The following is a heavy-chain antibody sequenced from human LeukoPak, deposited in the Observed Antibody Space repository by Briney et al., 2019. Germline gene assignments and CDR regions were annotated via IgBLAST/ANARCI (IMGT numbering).Heavy chain of an antibody. CDR3: ARRFSGGSSHAFDI. J-gene: IGHJ3*02. CDR1: GYTFTSYA. Sequence: ASVKVSCKAPGYTFTSYAMNWVRQAPGQGLEWMGWINTNTGNPTYAQGFTGRFVFSLDTSVSTAYLQISSLKAEDTAVYYCARRFSGGSSHAFDIWGQGTMVTVSS. V-gene: IGHV7-4-1*02. D-gene: IGHD2-15*01. CDR2: INTNTGNP.